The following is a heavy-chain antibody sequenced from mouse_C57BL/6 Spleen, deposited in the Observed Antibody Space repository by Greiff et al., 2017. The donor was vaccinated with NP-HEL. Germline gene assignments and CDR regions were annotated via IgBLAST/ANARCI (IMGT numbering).Heavy chain of an antibody. Sequence: VQLKQSGPELVKPGASVKISCKASGYTFTDYYMNWVKQSHGKSLEWIGDINPNNGGTSYNQKFKGKATLTVDKSSSTAYMELRSLTSEDSAVYYCARSGDYDVDYWGQGTTLTVSS. V-gene: IGHV1-26*01. D-gene: IGHD2-4*01. CDR3: ARSGDYDVDY. CDR2: INPNNGGT. J-gene: IGHJ2*01. CDR1: GYTFTDYY.